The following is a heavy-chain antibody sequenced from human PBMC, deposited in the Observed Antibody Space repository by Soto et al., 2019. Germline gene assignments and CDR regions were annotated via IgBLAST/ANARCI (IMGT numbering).Heavy chain of an antibody. CDR1: NFSITDGFH. J-gene: IGHJ4*02. D-gene: IGHD1-20*01. V-gene: IGHV4-38-2*01. CDR2: IYHSGRT. Sequence: SETLCLTXSVSNFSITDGFHRGGLRHSPGKGQEWMATIYHSGRTYYTHSLKGRFTISVDTSKNQLSLRMSCLTAADTAVYYCAKKYSTPITTVGVYWGQGKMVTVSS. CDR3: AKKYSTPITTVGVY.